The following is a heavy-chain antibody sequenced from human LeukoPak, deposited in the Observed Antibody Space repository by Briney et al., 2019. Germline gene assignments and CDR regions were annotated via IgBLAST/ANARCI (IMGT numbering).Heavy chain of an antibody. D-gene: IGHD2-21*02. V-gene: IGHV4-61*02. CDR1: GGSTSSGSYY. CDR3: ARERVWRYCGGDSCGWFDP. J-gene: IGHJ5*02. CDR2: IYTSGST. Sequence: SETLSLTCTVSGGSTSSGSYYWSWIRQPAGKGLEWIGRIYTSGSTNYNPSLKSRVTISVDTSKNRFSLKLSSVTAADTAVYYCARERVWRYCGGDSCGWFDPWGQGTLVTVSS.